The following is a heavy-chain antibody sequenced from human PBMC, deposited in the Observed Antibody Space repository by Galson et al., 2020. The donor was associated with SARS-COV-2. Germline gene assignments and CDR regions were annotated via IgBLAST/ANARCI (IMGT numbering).Heavy chain of an antibody. CDR1: GGSISSGRYY. J-gene: IGHJ4*02. CDR3: AYGVVAGTGY. Sequence: SETLSLTCTASGGSISSGRYYWSWIRQPAGKGLEWIGRIYTSGSTNYNPSLQSRVTISIDTSKNQFSMELTSVTAEDTAVYFCAYGVVAGTGYWGQGILVTVSS. CDR2: IYTSGST. V-gene: IGHV4-61*02. D-gene: IGHD6-19*01.